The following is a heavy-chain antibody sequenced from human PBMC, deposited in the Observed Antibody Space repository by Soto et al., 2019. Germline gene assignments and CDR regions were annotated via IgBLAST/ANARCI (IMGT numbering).Heavy chain of an antibody. CDR2: INAGDGNT. V-gene: IGHV1-3*01. CDR1: GYTLSMNT. D-gene: IGHD2-8*02. Sequence: QVQLVQSGAEVKKPGASVKVSCKASGYTLSMNTMHWVRQAPGQRLEWMGWINAGDGNTKYSQKFQGRVTVTRDTSASIVYMELRSLTSEDTAIYYCARDRTGGWYGHFDYWGQGNLVTVSS. J-gene: IGHJ4*02. CDR3: ARDRTGGWYGHFDY.